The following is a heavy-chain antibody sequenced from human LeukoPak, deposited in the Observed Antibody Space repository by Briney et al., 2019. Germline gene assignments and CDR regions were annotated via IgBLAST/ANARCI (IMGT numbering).Heavy chain of an antibody. J-gene: IGHJ3*02. CDR1: NYSISHGYY. Sequence: PSETLSLTCAVSNYSISHGYYWGWVRQPPGKGLEWIGSIYYTGSTYYNPSLKSRVTMSMDTSKNRFSPMLTSVTAADTAVYYCAKPYYSDTSGYYAAFDMWGQGTMVTVAS. V-gene: IGHV4-38-2*01. CDR3: AKPYYSDTSGYYAAFDM. D-gene: IGHD3-22*01. CDR2: IYYTGST.